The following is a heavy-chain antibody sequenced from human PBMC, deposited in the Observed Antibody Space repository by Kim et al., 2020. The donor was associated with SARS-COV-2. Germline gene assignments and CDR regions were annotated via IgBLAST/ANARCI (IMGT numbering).Heavy chain of an antibody. Sequence: GGSLRLSCAASGFTFSSYAMSWVRQAPGKGLEWVSAISGSGGSTYYADSVKGRFTISRDNSKNTLYLQMNSLRAEDTAVYYCAKDGGAMGYGSGSYYSPSGYYGMDVWGQGTTVTVSS. V-gene: IGHV3-23*01. CDR2: ISGSGGST. J-gene: IGHJ6*02. CDR1: GFTFSSYA. D-gene: IGHD3-10*01. CDR3: AKDGGAMGYGSGSYYSPSGYYGMDV.